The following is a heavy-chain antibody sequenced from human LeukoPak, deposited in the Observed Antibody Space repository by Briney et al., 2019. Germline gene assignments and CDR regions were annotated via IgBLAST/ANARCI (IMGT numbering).Heavy chain of an antibody. CDR1: GFTFSSYE. CDR2: ISSSGSTI. V-gene: IGHV3-48*03. CDR3: ARARGGSPPEPPSD. Sequence: PGGSLRLSCAASGFTFSSYEMNWVRQAPGKGLEWVSYISSSGSTIYYADSVKGRFTISRDNAKNSLYLQMNSLRSEDTAVYYCARARGGSPPEPPSDWGQGTLVTVSS. J-gene: IGHJ4*02. D-gene: IGHD4-23*01.